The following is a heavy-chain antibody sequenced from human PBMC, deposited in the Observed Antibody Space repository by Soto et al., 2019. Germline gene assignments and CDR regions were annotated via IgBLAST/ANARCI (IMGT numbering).Heavy chain of an antibody. CDR3: AHRLGTGTTESFDY. CDR2: IYWDDDK. J-gene: IGHJ4*02. Sequence: SGPTLVNPTQTLTLTCTFSGFSLSTSGVGVGWIHQPPGKALEWLALIYWDDDKRYSPSLKSRLTITKDTSKNQVVLTMTNMDPVDTATYYCAHRLGTGTTESFDYWGQGTLVTVSS. V-gene: IGHV2-5*02. D-gene: IGHD1-1*01. CDR1: GFSLSTSGVG.